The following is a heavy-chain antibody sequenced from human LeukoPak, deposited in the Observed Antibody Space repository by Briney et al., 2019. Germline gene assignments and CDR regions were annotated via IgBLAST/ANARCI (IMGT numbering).Heavy chain of an antibody. D-gene: IGHD5-18*01. CDR3: ASQKGGGYSYGSQGFDY. J-gene: IGHJ4*02. CDR2: IIPIFGTA. CDR1: GGTFSSYA. V-gene: IGHV1-69*13. Sequence: SVKVSCKASGGTFSSYAISWVRQAPEQGLEWMGGIIPIFGTANYAQKFQGRVTITADESTSTAYMELSSLRSEDTAVYYCASQKGGGYSYGSQGFDYWGQGTLVTVSS.